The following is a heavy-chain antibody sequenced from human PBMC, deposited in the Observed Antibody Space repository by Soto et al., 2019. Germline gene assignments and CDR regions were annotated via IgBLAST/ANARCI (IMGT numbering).Heavy chain of an antibody. CDR3: AKVAAHRGRTFGYYFDY. Sequence: PGGSLRLSCVASGFTFSIYWMNWVRQAPGKGLEWVANIKPDGSEKWYVDSVKGRFTISRDNSKNTLYLQMNSLRAEDTAVYYCAKVAAHRGRTFGYYFDYWGQGT. CDR1: GFTFSIYW. D-gene: IGHD6-6*01. CDR2: IKPDGSEK. J-gene: IGHJ4*02. V-gene: IGHV3-7*02.